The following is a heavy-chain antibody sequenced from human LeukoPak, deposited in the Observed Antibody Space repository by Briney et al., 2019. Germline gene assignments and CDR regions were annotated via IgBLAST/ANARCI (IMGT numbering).Heavy chain of an antibody. CDR2: INDSGTI. Sequence: SETLSLTCAVYGGSFSNYYWSWIRQSPGKGLEWIGEINDSGTINYNPSLMSRVTISVDKSKNQFSLKLSSVTAADTAVYYCARRWNYGRYYYIDVWGKGATVSVSS. CDR1: GGSFSNYY. CDR3: ARRWNYGRYYYIDV. V-gene: IGHV4-34*01. J-gene: IGHJ6*03. D-gene: IGHD1-7*01.